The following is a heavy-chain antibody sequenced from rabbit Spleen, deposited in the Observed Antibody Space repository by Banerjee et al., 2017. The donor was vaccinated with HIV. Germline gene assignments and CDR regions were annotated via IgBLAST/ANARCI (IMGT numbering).Heavy chain of an antibody. V-gene: IGHV1S45*01. CDR2: IYVGSGSA. CDR1: GFTINSNYY. CDR3: AREVEIYGGYAGSGYPNYGMDL. J-gene: IGHJ6*01. Sequence: QEQLVESGGGLVQPEGSLTLTCTASGFTINSNYYMCWVRQAPGKGLEWIGCIYVGSGSAYYATWPKGRFTISKTSSTTVTLQMTSLTAADTATYFCAREVEIYGGYAGSGYPNYGMDLWGPGTLVTVS. D-gene: IGHD4-2*01.